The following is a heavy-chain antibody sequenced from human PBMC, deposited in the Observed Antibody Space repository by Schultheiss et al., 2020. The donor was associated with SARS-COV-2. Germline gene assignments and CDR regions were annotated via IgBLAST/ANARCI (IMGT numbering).Heavy chain of an antibody. Sequence: GGSLRLSCSASGFTFSSYAMSWARQAPGKGLAWVSAISGSGGKSYYADSVKGRFTISRDNAKNSLYLQMNSLRAEDTAVYYCARGFAVGAFDYWGQGTLVTVSS. CDR3: ARGFAVGAFDY. V-gene: IGHV3-23*01. D-gene: IGHD1-26*01. CDR1: GFTFSSYA. CDR2: ISGSGGKS. J-gene: IGHJ4*02.